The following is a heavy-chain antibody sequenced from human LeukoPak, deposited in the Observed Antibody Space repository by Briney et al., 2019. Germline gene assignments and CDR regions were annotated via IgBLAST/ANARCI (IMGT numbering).Heavy chain of an antibody. D-gene: IGHD3-10*01. CDR1: GGSISSGSNY. CDR3: AREGITMVRGGDYYYYYMDV. CDR2: TYYSGST. V-gene: IGHV4-30-4*08. Sequence: SETLSLTCTVSGGSISSGSNYWSWIRQPPGKGLEWIGYTYYSGSTYYNPSLKSRVTISVDTSKNQFSLKLSSVTAADTAVYYCAREGITMVRGGDYYYYYMDVWGKGTTVTVSS. J-gene: IGHJ6*03.